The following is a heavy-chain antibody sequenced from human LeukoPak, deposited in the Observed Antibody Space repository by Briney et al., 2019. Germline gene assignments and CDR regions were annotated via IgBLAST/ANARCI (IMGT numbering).Heavy chain of an antibody. CDR2: ISGDGGST. Sequence: PGGSLRLSCAASGFTFDDYAMHWVRQAPGKGLEWVSLISGDGGSTYYADSVKGRFTISRDNSKNSLYLQMNSLRTEDTALYYCAKDYCSGGNCYSEWFDPWGQGTLVTVSS. V-gene: IGHV3-43*02. D-gene: IGHD2-15*01. J-gene: IGHJ5*02. CDR3: AKDYCSGGNCYSEWFDP. CDR1: GFTFDDYA.